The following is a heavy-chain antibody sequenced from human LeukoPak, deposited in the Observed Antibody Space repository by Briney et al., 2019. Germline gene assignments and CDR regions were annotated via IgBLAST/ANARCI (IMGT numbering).Heavy chain of an antibody. CDR3: ARDNTVRDEAWWFNP. D-gene: IGHD4-17*01. CDR2: ISPSGGST. Sequence: VASVKVSCKAFGYTFTSNYMHWVRQAPGQGPEWMGVISPSGGSTTYAQKFQGRVTLTRDMSTSTDYLELSSPRSEDTAVYYCARDNTVRDEAWWFNPWGQGNLVTVSS. J-gene: IGHJ5*02. CDR1: GYTFTSNY. V-gene: IGHV1-46*01.